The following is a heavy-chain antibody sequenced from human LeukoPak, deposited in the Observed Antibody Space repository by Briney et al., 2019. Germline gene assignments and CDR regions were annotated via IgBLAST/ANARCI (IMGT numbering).Heavy chain of an antibody. J-gene: IGHJ5*02. CDR2: ISGSGGST. Sequence: GGSLRLSCAASGFTFSSYGMSWVRQAPGKGLEWVSAISGSGGSTYYADSVKGRFTISRDNSKNTLYLQMNSLRAEDTAVYYCATLVVVAATNDPWGQGTLVTVSS. CDR3: ATLVVVAATNDP. V-gene: IGHV3-23*01. D-gene: IGHD2-15*01. CDR1: GFTFSSYG.